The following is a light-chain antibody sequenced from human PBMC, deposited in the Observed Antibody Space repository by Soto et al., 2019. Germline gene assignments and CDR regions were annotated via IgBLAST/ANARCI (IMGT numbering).Light chain of an antibody. CDR1: QYVSFN. CDR2: AAS. V-gene: IGKV3-15*01. Sequence: MTQSPATLSVSPGETATLSCRASQYVSFNLAWYQQKPGQGPQLLIYAASSRASNISDRFRGSGSGTEFAVTITSLRSEDSAIDMCQQYNHWPPPAFGEGTKLEI. J-gene: IGKJ1*01. CDR3: QQYNHWPPPA.